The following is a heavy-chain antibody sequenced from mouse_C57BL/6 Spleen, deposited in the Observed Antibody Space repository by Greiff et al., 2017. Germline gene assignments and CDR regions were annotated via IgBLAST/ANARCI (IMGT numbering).Heavy chain of an antibody. J-gene: IGHJ2*01. D-gene: IGHD1-1*01. CDR3: ARSELLRGIFDY. CDR1: GYAFSSSW. Sequence: VQLQQSGPELVKPGASVKISCKASGYAFSSSWMNWVKQRPGKGLEWIGRIYPGDGDPNYNGKFKGKATLTADKSSSTAYMQLSSLTSEDSAVYFCARSELLRGIFDYWGQGTTLTVSS. V-gene: IGHV1-82*01. CDR2: IYPGDGDP.